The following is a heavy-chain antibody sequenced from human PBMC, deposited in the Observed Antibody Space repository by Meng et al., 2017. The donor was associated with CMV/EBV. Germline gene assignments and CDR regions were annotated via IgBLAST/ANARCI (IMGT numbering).Heavy chain of an antibody. CDR1: GGSISSYY. J-gene: IGHJ4*02. Sequence: VPVQESGPGLVKPSGTPSLTCTVSGGSISSYYWSWIRQPAGKGLEWIGRIYTSGSTNYNPSLKSRVTMSVDTSKNQFSLKLSSVTAADTAVYYCARGGLYYYDSSGHFDYWGQGTLVTVSS. D-gene: IGHD3-22*01. CDR2: IYTSGST. V-gene: IGHV4-4*07. CDR3: ARGGLYYYDSSGHFDY.